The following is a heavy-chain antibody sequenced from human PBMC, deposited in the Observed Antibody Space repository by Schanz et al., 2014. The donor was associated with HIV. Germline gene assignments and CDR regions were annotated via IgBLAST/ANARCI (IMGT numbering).Heavy chain of an antibody. D-gene: IGHD3-10*01. Sequence: VLLVESGGGFVQPGGSLRLSCATSGFPFAAYAMTWVRQAPGKGLEWVAVISYDGRNKYFADSVKGRFTISRDNSRNALYLQMNSLRAEDTAVYYCARVFGRTYGWPDYWGQGTLVTVSS. V-gene: IGHV3-30*03. CDR3: ARVFGRTYGWPDY. CDR2: ISYDGRNK. CDR1: GFPFAAYA. J-gene: IGHJ4*02.